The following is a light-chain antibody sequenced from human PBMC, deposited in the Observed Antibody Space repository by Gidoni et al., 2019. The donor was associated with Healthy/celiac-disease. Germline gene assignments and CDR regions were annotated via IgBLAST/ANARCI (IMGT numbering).Light chain of an antibody. CDR2: AAS. CDR1: QGISSY. V-gene: IGKV1-9*01. J-gene: IGKJ4*01. CDR3: QQLNSYPPT. Sequence: QSTQSPSSLSSSVGDRVTITCRASQGISSYLSWYQQKPGKAPNLLIYAASTLQSGVPSRFSGSGSGTDFTLTINSLQPEDFATYFCQQLNSYPPTFGGGTKVEIK.